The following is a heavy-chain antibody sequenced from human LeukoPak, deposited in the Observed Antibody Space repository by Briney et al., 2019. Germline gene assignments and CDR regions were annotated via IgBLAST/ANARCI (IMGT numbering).Heavy chain of an antibody. D-gene: IGHD3-22*01. CDR3: ARLDIYDSSGYLKTHFDY. V-gene: IGHV1-69*06. J-gene: IGHJ4*02. CDR2: IIPIFGTA. Sequence: ASVKVSCKASGGTFSSYAINWVRQAPGQGLEWRGGIIPIFGTANYAQKFQGRVTITADKSTSTAYMELSSLRSEDTAVYYCARLDIYDSSGYLKTHFDYWGQGTLVTVSS. CDR1: GGTFSSYA.